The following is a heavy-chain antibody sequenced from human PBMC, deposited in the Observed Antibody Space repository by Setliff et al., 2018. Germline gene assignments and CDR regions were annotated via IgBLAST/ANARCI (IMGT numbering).Heavy chain of an antibody. Sequence: PSVKVSCKASGYTFTRYGISWVRQAPGKGFEWMGWIGPYNGNTYYAQKFQGRVAITTDTSTSTAYMELRSLRSDDTAVYYCAKGGNITRETYYYYGMDVWGQGTTVTVSS. CDR3: AKGGNITRETYYYYGMDV. V-gene: IGHV1-18*01. D-gene: IGHD1-20*01. CDR2: IGPYNGNT. CDR1: GYTFTRYG. J-gene: IGHJ6*02.